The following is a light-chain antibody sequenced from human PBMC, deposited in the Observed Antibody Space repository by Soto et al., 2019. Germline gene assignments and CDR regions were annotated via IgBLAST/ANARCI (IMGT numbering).Light chain of an antibody. J-gene: IGKJ1*01. CDR2: KAS. V-gene: IGKV1-5*03. Sequence: DIQMTQSPSTLSASVGDRVTITCRASQSISSWLAWYQQKPGKAPKLLFYKASSLQSEVPSRFSGSGSWTEFTLTISSLQPDDVATNYCQQYNSYWTFGQGTKVEIK. CDR3: QQYNSYWT. CDR1: QSISSW.